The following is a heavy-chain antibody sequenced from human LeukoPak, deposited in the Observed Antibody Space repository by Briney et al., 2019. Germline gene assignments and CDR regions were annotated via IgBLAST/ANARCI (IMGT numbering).Heavy chain of an antibody. CDR2: INAGNGNT. V-gene: IGHV1-3*01. CDR3: ARVSHWLAIDY. D-gene: IGHD6-19*01. J-gene: IGHJ4*02. CDR1: GYTFTSYA. Sequence: ASVKVSCKASGYTFTSYAMHWVRQAPGQRLEWMGWINAGNGNTKYSQKFQGRVTITRDTSASTAYMELSSLRSEDTAVYYYARVSHWLAIDYWGQGTLVTVSS.